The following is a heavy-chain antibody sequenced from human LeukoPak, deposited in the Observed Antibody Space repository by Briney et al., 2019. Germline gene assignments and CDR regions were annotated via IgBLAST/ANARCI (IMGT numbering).Heavy chain of an antibody. CDR3: ARDQFPRKMDAFDI. Sequence: QPGGSLRLSCAASGFTFSSYGMHWVRQAPGKGLEWVAFIRYDGSNKYYADSVKGRFTISRDNSKNTLYLQMNSLRAEDTAMYYCARDQFPRKMDAFDIWGQGTMVAVAS. CDR1: GFTFSSYG. J-gene: IGHJ3*02. D-gene: IGHD5-24*01. V-gene: IGHV3-30*02. CDR2: IRYDGSNK.